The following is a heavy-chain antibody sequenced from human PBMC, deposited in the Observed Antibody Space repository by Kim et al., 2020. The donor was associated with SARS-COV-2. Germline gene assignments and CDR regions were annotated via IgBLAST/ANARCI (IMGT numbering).Heavy chain of an antibody. Sequence: SVKVSCKASGGTFSSYAISWVRQAPGQGLEWMGGIIPIFGTANYAQKFQGRVTITADESTSTAYMELSSLRSEDTAVYYCAITVRLGEFPPFDYWGQGTLVTVSS. CDR1: GGTFSSYA. J-gene: IGHJ4*02. V-gene: IGHV1-69*13. D-gene: IGHD3-16*01. CDR3: AITVRLGEFPPFDY. CDR2: IIPIFGTA.